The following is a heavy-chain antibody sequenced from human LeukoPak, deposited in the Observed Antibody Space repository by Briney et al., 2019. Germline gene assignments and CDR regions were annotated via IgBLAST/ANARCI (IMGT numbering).Heavy chain of an antibody. D-gene: IGHD3-22*01. Sequence: ASVKVSFKASGYTFTSYGISWGRQAPGQGHEWMGWISGDNGNTNYAQNLQGRVTMTTDTTTSTAYMELRSLRSDDTAVYYCARDLPYDSSGRGYFNHWGQGTLVTVSS. CDR2: ISGDNGNT. J-gene: IGHJ1*01. CDR3: ARDLPYDSSGRGYFNH. V-gene: IGHV1-18*01. CDR1: GYTFTSYG.